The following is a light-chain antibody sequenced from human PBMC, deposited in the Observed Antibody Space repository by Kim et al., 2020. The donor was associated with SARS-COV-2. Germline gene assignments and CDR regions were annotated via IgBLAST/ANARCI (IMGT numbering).Light chain of an antibody. V-gene: IGKV1-16*01. Sequence: DIQMTQSPSSLSASVGDRVTITCRASQDINNFVAWFQQKSGKAPKSLIFAASSLLRGVPSRFSGSRSGTDFTLTISSLQPEDFAIYYCQQYKSFPITFGQGTRLEIK. CDR2: AAS. CDR3: QQYKSFPIT. CDR1: QDINNF. J-gene: IGKJ5*01.